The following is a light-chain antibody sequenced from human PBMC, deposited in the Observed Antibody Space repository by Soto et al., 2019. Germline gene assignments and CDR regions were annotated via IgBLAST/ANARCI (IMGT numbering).Light chain of an antibody. CDR3: QHRSSYSQT. V-gene: IGKV1-5*01. Sequence: DIQLTQSPPTLSASVGDRVTITCRASQSIRYYLAWYQQMPGKAPKLLIYGASSLQSGVPSRFSGSGSGTEFTLTISSLQPDDYATYSCQHRSSYSQTFGQGSKVDIK. CDR2: GAS. CDR1: QSIRYY. J-gene: IGKJ1*01.